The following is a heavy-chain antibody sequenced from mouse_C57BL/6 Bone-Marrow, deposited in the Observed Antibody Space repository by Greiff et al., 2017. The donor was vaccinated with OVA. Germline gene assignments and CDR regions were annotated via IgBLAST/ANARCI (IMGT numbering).Heavy chain of an antibody. CDR3: ARNGSGAY. V-gene: IGHV5-6*01. D-gene: IGHD1-3*01. CDR1: GFTFSSYG. Sequence: EVMLVESGGDLVKPGGSLKLSCAASGFTFSSYGMSWVRQTPDKRLEWVATISSGGSYTYYPDRVKGRFTISRDNAKNTLYLQMSSLKSEDTAMYYCARNGSGAYWGQGTLVTVSA. J-gene: IGHJ3*01. CDR2: ISSGGSYT.